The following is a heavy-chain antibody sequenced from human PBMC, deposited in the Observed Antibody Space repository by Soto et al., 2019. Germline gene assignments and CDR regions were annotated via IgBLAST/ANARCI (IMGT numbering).Heavy chain of an antibody. Sequence: GESLKISCQGSGFDFTSHWITWARLMPGKGLDWIGPMDLVHSQTHYSPSFQGQVTLSADKSINTSFLQCATLRASDTAIYYCARFTFGVVTSFSWFGPWAPGPLVTASS. CDR2: MDLVHSQT. D-gene: IGHD3-3*01. V-gene: IGHV5-10-1*04. J-gene: IGHJ5*02. CDR3: ARFTFGVVTSFSWFGP. CDR1: GFDFTSHW.